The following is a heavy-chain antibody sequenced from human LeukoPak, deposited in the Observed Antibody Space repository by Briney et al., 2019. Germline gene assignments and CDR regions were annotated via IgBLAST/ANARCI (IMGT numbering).Heavy chain of an antibody. Sequence: GGSLRLSCAASGFTFSSYGMRWVRQAPGKGLEWVAVISYDGSNKYYADSVRGRFTISRDNSKNTLYLQMNSLRAEDTAVYYCAKDYGDAVDYWGQGTLVTVSS. D-gene: IGHD4-17*01. CDR3: AKDYGDAVDY. J-gene: IGHJ4*02. CDR1: GFTFSSYG. CDR2: ISYDGSNK. V-gene: IGHV3-30*18.